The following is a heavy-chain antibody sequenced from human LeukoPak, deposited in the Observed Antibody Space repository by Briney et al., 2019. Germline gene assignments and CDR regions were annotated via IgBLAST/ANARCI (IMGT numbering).Heavy chain of an antibody. CDR3: SRTDCSNTNFPVAMDV. V-gene: IGHV3-21*01. CDR1: IFTSSICS. J-gene: IGHJ6*04. Sequence: PGGSLRLSCAPSIFTSSICSTRSVRQAPGKGLEWVSSISSSSGFIYYADSVRGRCTISRDNAKNSLFLQMNSLRAEDTAVYYCSRTDCSNTNFPVAMDVWGEGTTVTVSS. CDR2: ISSSSGFI. D-gene: IGHD2-2*01.